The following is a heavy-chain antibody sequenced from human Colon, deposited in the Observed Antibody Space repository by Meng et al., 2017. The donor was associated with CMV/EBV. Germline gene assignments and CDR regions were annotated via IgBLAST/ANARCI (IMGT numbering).Heavy chain of an antibody. Sequence: ASVKVSCKASGYTFTSYYMHWVRQAPGQGLEWMGIINPSGGSTSYAQKFQGRVTMTRDTSTSTVYMEPSSLRSEDTAVYYCAKSGRAEDAFDIWGQGTMVTVSS. D-gene: IGHD1-26*01. V-gene: IGHV1-46*01. J-gene: IGHJ3*02. CDR2: INPSGGST. CDR3: AKSGRAEDAFDI. CDR1: GYTFTSYY.